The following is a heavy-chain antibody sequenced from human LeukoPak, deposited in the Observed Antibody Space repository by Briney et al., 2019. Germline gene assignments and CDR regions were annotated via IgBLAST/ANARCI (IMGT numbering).Heavy chain of an antibody. CDR1: GVTFSSYA. CDR3: AREGTSSSCFDY. J-gene: IGHJ4*02. CDR2: ISYDGSNK. V-gene: IGHV3-30-3*01. Sequence: GGSLRLSCAASGVTFSSYAMHWVRQAPGKGLEWVAVISYDGSNKYYADSVKGRSTISRDNSKNTLYLQMNSLRAEDTAVYYCAREGTSSSCFDYWGQGTLVTVSS. D-gene: IGHD6-13*01.